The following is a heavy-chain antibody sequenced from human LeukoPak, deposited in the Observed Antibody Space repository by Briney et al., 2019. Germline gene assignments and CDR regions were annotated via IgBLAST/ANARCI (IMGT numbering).Heavy chain of an antibody. CDR3: ARASSGYYDSSGYSYFDY. D-gene: IGHD3-22*01. V-gene: IGHV3-33*01. Sequence: GGSLRLSCAASGFTFSSYGMHWVRQAPGQGLEWVAVIWYDGSNKYYADSVKGRFTISRDNSKNTLYLQMNSLRAEDTAVYYCARASSGYYDSSGYSYFDYWGQGTLVTVSS. CDR1: GFTFSSYG. CDR2: IWYDGSNK. J-gene: IGHJ4*02.